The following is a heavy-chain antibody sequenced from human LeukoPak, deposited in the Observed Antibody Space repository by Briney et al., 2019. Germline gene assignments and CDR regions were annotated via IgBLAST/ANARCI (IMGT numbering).Heavy chain of an antibody. CDR3: ARGASSYYDSSDYFDY. V-gene: IGHV1-18*01. CDR1: GYTFTSHG. J-gene: IGHJ4*02. D-gene: IGHD3-22*01. CDR2: ITVYNGNT. Sequence: ASVKVSCKASGYTFTSHGISWVRQAPGQGPEWMGWITVYNGNTNYAQKFQGRVAMTTDTSATTAYMELRSLRSDDTAVYYCARGASSYYDSSDYFDYWGQGTLVTVSS.